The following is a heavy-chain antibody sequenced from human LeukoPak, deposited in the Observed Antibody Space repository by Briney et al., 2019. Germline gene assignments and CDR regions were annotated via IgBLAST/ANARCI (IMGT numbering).Heavy chain of an antibody. CDR3: ARVGLQLWLPYNWFDP. CDR2: ISAYNGNT. J-gene: IGHJ5*02. V-gene: IGHV1-18*01. CDR1: GYTFTSYG. D-gene: IGHD5-18*01. Sequence: ASVKVSCKASGYTFTSYGISWVRQAPGQGLEWMGWISAYNGNTNYAQKLQGRVTMTTDTSTSTAYMELRSLRSDDTAVYYCARVGLQLWLPYNWFDPWGQGTLVTVSS.